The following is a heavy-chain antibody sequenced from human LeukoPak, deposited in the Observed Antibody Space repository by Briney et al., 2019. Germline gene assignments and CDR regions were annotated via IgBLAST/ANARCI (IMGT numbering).Heavy chain of an antibody. J-gene: IGHJ4*02. CDR1: GFTFGDYY. Sequence: GGSLRLSCAASGFTFGDYYMSWVRQAPGKGLEWISYMNSGGRTTHYADSVKGRFTISRGTSENTIYLQMNSLRAEDTAVYYCATSPRVTLYVMGDFAYWGQGTLVTVSS. CDR2: MNSGGRTT. V-gene: IGHV3-11*01. D-gene: IGHD3-16*01. CDR3: ATSPRVTLYVMGDFAY.